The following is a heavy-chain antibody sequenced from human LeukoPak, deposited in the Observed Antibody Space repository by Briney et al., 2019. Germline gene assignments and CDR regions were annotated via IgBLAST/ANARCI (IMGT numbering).Heavy chain of an antibody. D-gene: IGHD3-22*01. CDR2: FDPEDGET. V-gene: IGHV1-24*01. CDR1: GYTLTELS. CDR3: ATARGTYYYDSSGYYSDY. J-gene: IGHJ4*02. Sequence: ASVKVPCKVSGYTLTELSMHWVRQAPGKGHEWMGGFDPEDGETIYAQKFQGRVTMTEDTSTDTAYMELSSLRSEDTAVYYCATARGTYYYDSSGYYSDYWGQGTLVTVSS.